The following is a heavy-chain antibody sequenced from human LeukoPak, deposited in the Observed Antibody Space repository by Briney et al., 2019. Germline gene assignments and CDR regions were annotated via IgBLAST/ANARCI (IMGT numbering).Heavy chain of an antibody. CDR3: AGDIVVVPAAIPFQH. CDR2: IYFSGST. D-gene: IGHD2-2*01. CDR1: GGSISNYY. J-gene: IGHJ1*01. Sequence: PSETLSLTCTVPGGSISNYYWSWIRQPPGKGLEWIGYIYFSGSTNYNPSLKSRVTISVDTSKNQFSLKLSSVTAADTAVYYCAGDIVVVPAAIPFQHWGQGTLVTVSS. V-gene: IGHV4-59*01.